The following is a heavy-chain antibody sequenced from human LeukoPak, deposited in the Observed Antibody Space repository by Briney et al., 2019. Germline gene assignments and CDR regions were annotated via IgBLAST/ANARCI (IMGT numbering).Heavy chain of an antibody. Sequence: PGGSLRLSCAASAFTFSSYNMNWVRQAPGKGLEWVSSISSSGSYIYYADSVKGRFTISRDNAKDSLYLQMTSLRAEDTAVHYCARGDRYDWDYYYYMDVWGKGTTVTISS. CDR1: AFTFSSYN. CDR2: ISSSGSYI. J-gene: IGHJ6*03. D-gene: IGHD1-20*01. CDR3: ARGDRYDWDYYYYMDV. V-gene: IGHV3-21*01.